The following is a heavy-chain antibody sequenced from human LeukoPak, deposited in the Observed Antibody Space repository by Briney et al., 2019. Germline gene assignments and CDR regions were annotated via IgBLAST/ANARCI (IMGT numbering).Heavy chain of an antibody. J-gene: IGHJ5*02. D-gene: IGHD3-22*01. CDR2: LSGSGSTT. V-gene: IGHV3-23*01. CDR3: AKGGVGPQWLLTRGQFDP. CDR1: GFTFSNYA. Sequence: PGGSLRLSCAASGFTFSNYAMIWVRQAPGKGLEWVSALSGSGSTTYYADSVKGRFTISRDNSKNTLYLQMNSLRAEDTAVYYCAKGGVGPQWLLTRGQFDPWGQGTLVTVSS.